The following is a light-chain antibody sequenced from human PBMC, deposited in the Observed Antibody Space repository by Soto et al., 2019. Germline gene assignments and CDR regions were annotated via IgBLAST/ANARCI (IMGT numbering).Light chain of an antibody. V-gene: IGKV3-20*01. CDR3: QQYGSSAWT. CDR2: GAS. Sequence: EIVLTQSPGTLSLSXGERATLSCRASQSVSSSYLAWYQQKPGQAPRLLIYGASSRATGIPDRFSGSGSGTDFTLTISKLETEDFAVYYCQQYGSSAWTFGQGTKVDIK. CDR1: QSVSSSY. J-gene: IGKJ1*01.